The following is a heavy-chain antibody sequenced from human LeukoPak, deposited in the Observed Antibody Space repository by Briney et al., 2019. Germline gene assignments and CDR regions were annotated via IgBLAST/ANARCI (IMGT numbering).Heavy chain of an antibody. Sequence: GGSLRLSCAASGFTFSNYAMSWVRQAPGKGLEWVSVISGSGDSTYYADSVRGRCTISRDNSKNTLYLQINSLRGEDAAVYYCAKDIRLNWFDPWGQGTLVTVSS. CDR2: ISGSGDST. J-gene: IGHJ5*02. CDR3: AKDIRLNWFDP. V-gene: IGHV3-23*01. CDR1: GFTFSNYA. D-gene: IGHD1-14*01.